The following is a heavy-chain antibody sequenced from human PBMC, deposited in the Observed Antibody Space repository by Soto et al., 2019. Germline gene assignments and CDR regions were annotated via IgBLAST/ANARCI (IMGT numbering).Heavy chain of an antibody. CDR1: GYTFTVYY. Sequence: ASVKVSCKASGYTFTVYYMHWVRQAPGQGLEWMGWINPKSGGTMYPQKFQGRVTMTWDTSISTAYMALTRLRSDDTAGYYCARDLAKGGGSAGFDYWGQGTLVTVSS. D-gene: IGHD1-26*01. CDR2: INPKSGGT. J-gene: IGHJ4*02. V-gene: IGHV1-2*02. CDR3: ARDLAKGGGSAGFDY.